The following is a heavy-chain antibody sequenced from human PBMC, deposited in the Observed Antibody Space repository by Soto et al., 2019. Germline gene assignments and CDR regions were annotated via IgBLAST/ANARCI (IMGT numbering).Heavy chain of an antibody. V-gene: IGHV3-23*01. Sequence: PGGSLRLSCAASGFTFSSYAMSWVRQAPGKGLEWVSAISGSGGSTYYADSVKGRFTISRDNSKNTLYLQMNSLRAEDTAVYYCAKLMIFGVVTIPFFDYWGQGTLVTVSS. CDR3: AKLMIFGVVTIPFFDY. D-gene: IGHD3-3*01. CDR1: GFTFSSYA. J-gene: IGHJ4*02. CDR2: ISGSGGST.